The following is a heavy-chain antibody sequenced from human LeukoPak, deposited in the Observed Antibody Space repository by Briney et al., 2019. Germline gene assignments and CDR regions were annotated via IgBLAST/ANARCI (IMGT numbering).Heavy chain of an antibody. CDR1: GFTFSSYA. D-gene: IGHD6-13*01. J-gene: IGHJ4*02. Sequence: PGRSLRLSCAASGFTFSSYAMHWVRQAPGKGLEWVAVIPYDGSNKYYADSVKGRFTISRDNSKNTLYLQMNSLRAEDTAVYYCARDRYIAAAGTFDYWGQGTLVTVSS. V-gene: IGHV3-30*04. CDR3: ARDRYIAAAGTFDY. CDR2: IPYDGSNK.